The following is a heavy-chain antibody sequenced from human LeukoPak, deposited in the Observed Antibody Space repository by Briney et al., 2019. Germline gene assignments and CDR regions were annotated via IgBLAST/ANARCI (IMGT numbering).Heavy chain of an antibody. Sequence: GGSLRLSCAASGLTLSSQTMKWVSHPPGRGLEWVSSINSNNYKNYAGSVKGRFTISRDNAMNSLLLQMNSLRADDTAVYYCARDSSSSWSGYYYYGMDVWGQGTTVIVSS. D-gene: IGHD6-13*01. V-gene: IGHV3-21*01. CDR2: INSNNYK. CDR3: ARDSSSSWSGYYYYGMDV. J-gene: IGHJ6*02. CDR1: GLTLSSQT.